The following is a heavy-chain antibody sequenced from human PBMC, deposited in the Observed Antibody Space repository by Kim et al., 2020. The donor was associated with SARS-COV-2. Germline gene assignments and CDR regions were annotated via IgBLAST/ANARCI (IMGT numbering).Heavy chain of an antibody. V-gene: IGHV1-18*01. CDR3: ARDLYYDSSGPWFDP. CDR1: GYTFTSYG. J-gene: IGHJ5*02. D-gene: IGHD3-22*01. CDR2: ISAYNGNT. Sequence: ASVKVSCKASGYTFTSYGISWVRQAPGQGLEWMGWISAYNGNTNYAQKLQGRVTMTTDTSTSTAYMELRSLRSDDTAVYYCARDLYYDSSGPWFDPWGQGTLVTVSS.